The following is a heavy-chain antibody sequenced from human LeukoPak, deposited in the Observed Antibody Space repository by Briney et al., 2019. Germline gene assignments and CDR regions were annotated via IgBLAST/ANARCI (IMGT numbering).Heavy chain of an antibody. V-gene: IGHV3-23*01. Sequence: GGCLRLSCAASGLTFSSHAMSWVRQTPGQGLEWVSTISDSGSRTFYTDSVKGRFTISRDNSRDILYLQMDSLRPEDTAVYYCAKDQCTRTRCDGYPGHWGQGTLVAVSS. CDR1: GLTFSSHA. CDR2: ISDSGSRT. CDR3: AKDQCTRTRCDGYPGH. D-gene: IGHD2-2*03. J-gene: IGHJ4*02.